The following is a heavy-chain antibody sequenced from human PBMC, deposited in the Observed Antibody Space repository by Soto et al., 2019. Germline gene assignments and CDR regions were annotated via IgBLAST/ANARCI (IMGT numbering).Heavy chain of an antibody. CDR3: ARGRGTVVVVAARTRYYGMDV. D-gene: IGHD2-15*01. J-gene: IGHJ6*02. V-gene: IGHV4-34*01. CDR1: GGSFSGYY. Sequence: PSETLSLTCAVYGGSFSGYYWSLIRQPPGKGLEWIGEINHSGSTNYNPSLKSRVTISVDTSKNQFSLKLSSVTAADTAVYYCARGRGTVVVVAARTRYYGMDVWGQGTTVTVSS. CDR2: INHSGST.